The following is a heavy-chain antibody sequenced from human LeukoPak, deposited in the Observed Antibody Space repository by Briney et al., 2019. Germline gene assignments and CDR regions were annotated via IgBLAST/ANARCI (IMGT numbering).Heavy chain of an antibody. V-gene: IGHV3-69-1*01. J-gene: IGHJ4*02. CDR1: GFRFSAYA. Sequence: GGSLRLSCAASGFRFSAYAMNWVRQAPGKGLKWVSSIGSSGYMYYGDSVKGRFTVSRDNAKNSLYLEMNSLRAEDTAVYYCARDDYGSGTPTIDYWGQGTLVSVAS. CDR2: IGSSGYM. CDR3: ARDDYGSGTPTIDY. D-gene: IGHD3-16*01.